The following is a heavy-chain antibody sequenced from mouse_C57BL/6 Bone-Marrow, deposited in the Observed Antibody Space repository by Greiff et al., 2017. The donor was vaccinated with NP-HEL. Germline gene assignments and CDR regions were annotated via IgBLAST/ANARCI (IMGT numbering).Heavy chain of an antibody. J-gene: IGHJ2*01. D-gene: IGHD1-1*02. CDR1: GYTFTSYG. V-gene: IGHV1-81*01. CDR3: ARYGVLFDY. Sequence: QVQLKQSGAELARPGASVKLSCKASGYTFTSYGISWVKQRTGQGLEWIGEIYPRSGNNYYNEKFKGKATLTADKSSSTAYIELRSLTSEDAAVYFCARYGVLFDYWGQGTTLTVSS. CDR2: IYPRSGNN.